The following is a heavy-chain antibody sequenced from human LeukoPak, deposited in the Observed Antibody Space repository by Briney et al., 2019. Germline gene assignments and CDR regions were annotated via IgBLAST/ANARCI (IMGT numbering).Heavy chain of an antibody. CDR2: ISGSGGST. Sequence: GGSLRLSCAASGFTFSTYAMHWVRQAPGKGLEWVSAISGSGGSTYYADSVKGRFTISRDNSKNTLYLQMNSLRAEDTAVYYCAKLPFRFTTVTYYFDYWGQGTLVTVSS. D-gene: IGHD4-17*01. CDR1: GFTFSTYA. V-gene: IGHV3-23*01. J-gene: IGHJ4*02. CDR3: AKLPFRFTTVTYYFDY.